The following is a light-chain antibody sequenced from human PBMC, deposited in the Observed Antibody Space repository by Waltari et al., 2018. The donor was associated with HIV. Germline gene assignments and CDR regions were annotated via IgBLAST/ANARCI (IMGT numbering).Light chain of an antibody. V-gene: IGLV2-23*02. J-gene: IGLJ1*01. Sequence: QSALTQPASVSGSPGQSVTVSCTGSSRDVGYYAYVSWFQQHPNKAPKLILYDVDKRPSGVFARFSGSRSGNTASLTISGLQPEDEADYYCCSYAVEKYLFGSGTKVTVL. CDR3: CSYAVEKYL. CDR2: DVD. CDR1: SRDVGYYAY.